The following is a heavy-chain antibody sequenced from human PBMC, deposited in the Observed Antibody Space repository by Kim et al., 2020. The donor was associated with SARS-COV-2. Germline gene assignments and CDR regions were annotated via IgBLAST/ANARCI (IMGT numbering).Heavy chain of an antibody. J-gene: IGHJ6*02. CDR3: AKDRKLLWFGGFYYYYGMDV. Sequence: GGSLRLSCAASGFTFSSYAMSWVRQAPGKGLEWVSAISGSGGSTYYADSVKGRFTISRDNSKNTLYLQMNSLRAEDTAVYYCAKDRKLLWFGGFYYYYGMDVWGQGTTVTVSS. D-gene: IGHD3-10*01. CDR1: GFTFSSYA. V-gene: IGHV3-23*01. CDR2: ISGSGGST.